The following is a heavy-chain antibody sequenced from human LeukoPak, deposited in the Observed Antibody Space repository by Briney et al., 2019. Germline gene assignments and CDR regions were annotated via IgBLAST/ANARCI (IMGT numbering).Heavy chain of an antibody. V-gene: IGHV3-9*01. CDR2: ISWNSGSI. J-gene: IGHJ4*02. D-gene: IGHD5-12*01. CDR3: ARKNPYSGYPH. Sequence: PGGSLRLSCAASGFTFDDYAMHWVRQAPGKGLEWVSGISWNSGSIGYADSVKGRFTISRDNAKNSLYLQMNSLRAEDTAVYYCARKNPYSGYPHWGQGTLVTVSS. CDR1: GFTFDDYA.